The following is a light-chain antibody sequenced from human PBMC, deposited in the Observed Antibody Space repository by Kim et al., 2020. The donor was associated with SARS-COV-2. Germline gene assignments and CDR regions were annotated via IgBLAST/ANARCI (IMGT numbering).Light chain of an antibody. V-gene: IGKV1-5*03. Sequence: ASVGDIGTITCRASQSISSWLAWYQQKPGKAPKLLIYKASSLQTGVPSRFSGSGSGTEFTLTISSLQPDDFATYYCQQYNSYSWTFGQGTKVDIK. CDR1: QSISSW. J-gene: IGKJ1*01. CDR2: KAS. CDR3: QQYNSYSWT.